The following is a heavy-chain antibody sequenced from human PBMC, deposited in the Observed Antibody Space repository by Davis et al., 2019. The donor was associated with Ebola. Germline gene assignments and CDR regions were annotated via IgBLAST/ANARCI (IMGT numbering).Heavy chain of an antibody. CDR2: INGVGGRT. CDR1: GFTFSHYW. D-gene: IGHD6-13*01. CDR3: AKAAGIAAAGTWNWFDP. J-gene: IGHJ5*02. Sequence: PGGSLRLSCAASGFTFSHYWMSWVRQAPGKGLEWVSSINGVGGRTFYADSVKGRFTIPRDNSKNTLYLQMNSLTAEDTAVYYCAKAAGIAAAGTWNWFDPWGQGTLVTVSS. V-gene: IGHV3-23*01.